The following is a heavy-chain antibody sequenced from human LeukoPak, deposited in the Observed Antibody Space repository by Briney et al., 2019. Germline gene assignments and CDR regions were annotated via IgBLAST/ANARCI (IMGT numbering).Heavy chain of an antibody. CDR2: ISGTGSST. V-gene: IGHV3-23*01. D-gene: IGHD1-26*01. CDR3: AKDGRSVGTTGGFFDY. CDR1: GFTFSTYA. J-gene: IGHJ4*02. Sequence: PGGSLRLSCAASGFTFSTYAMSWVRQAPGKGLEWVSTISGTGSSTDYAGSVKGRFTISRDNSKNTLYLQMKTLRAEDTAVYYCAKDGRSVGTTGGFFDYWGQGTLVTVSS.